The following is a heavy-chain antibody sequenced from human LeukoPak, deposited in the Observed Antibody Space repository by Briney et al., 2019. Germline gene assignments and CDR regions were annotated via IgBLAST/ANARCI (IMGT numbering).Heavy chain of an antibody. V-gene: IGHV3-33*01. CDR2: IWADGSNK. D-gene: IGHD7-27*01. J-gene: IGHJ4*02. Sequence: GRSLRLSCAASGFTFSTYVMHWVRQAPGKGLEWLAVIWADGSNKYYADSVKGRFTISRDDSKNTLFLQMNTLRAEDTAVYYCARDQKLGRLDYRGQGTLVTVSS. CDR3: ARDQKLGRLDY. CDR1: GFTFSTYV.